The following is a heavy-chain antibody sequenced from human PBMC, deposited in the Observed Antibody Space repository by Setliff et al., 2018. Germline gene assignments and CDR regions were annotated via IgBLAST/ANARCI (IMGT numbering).Heavy chain of an antibody. V-gene: IGHV5-51*01. J-gene: IGHJ3*02. D-gene: IGHD2-15*01. Sequence: GESLKISCKDSGYSFSISWIGWVRQMPGKGLDWMGIIYPGDSDTRYSPSFQGQVTISADKSISTAYLQWSSLKASDTAMYYCATLSSRYCSGGSCYLGAFDIWGQGTMVTVSS. CDR1: GYSFSISW. CDR2: IYPGDSDT. CDR3: ATLSSRYCSGGSCYLGAFDI.